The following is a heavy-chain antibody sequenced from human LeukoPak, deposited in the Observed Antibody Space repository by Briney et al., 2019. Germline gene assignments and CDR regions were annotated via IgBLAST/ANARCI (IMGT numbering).Heavy chain of an antibody. V-gene: IGHV4-61*08. D-gene: IGHD6-19*01. CDR2: IYYSGST. Sequence: PSETLFLTCTVSGGSISSGDYYWSWIRQPPGKGLEWIGYIYYSGSTNYNPSLKSRVTISVDTSKNQFSLKLSSVTAADTAVYYCARASSGWNYGMDVWGQGTTVTVSS. J-gene: IGHJ6*02. CDR1: GGSISSGDYY. CDR3: ARASSGWNYGMDV.